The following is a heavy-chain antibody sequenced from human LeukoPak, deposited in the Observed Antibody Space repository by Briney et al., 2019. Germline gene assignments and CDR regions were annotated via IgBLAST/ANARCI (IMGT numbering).Heavy chain of an antibody. J-gene: IGHJ1*01. CDR1: GFTFSSYA. CDR2: ISGSGGST. V-gene: IGHV3-23*01. D-gene: IGHD3-22*01. Sequence: PGGSLRLSCAASGFTFSSYAMSWVRQAPGKGLEWVSAISGSGGSTYYADSVKGRFTISRDNSKYTLYLQMNSLRAEDTAVYYCAKDVRYYDSSGYYEYFQHWGQGTLVTVSS. CDR3: AKDVRYYDSSGYYEYFQH.